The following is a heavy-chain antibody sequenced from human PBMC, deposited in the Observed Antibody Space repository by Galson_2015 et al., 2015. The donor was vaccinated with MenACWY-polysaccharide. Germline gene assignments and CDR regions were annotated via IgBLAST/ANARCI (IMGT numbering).Heavy chain of an antibody. D-gene: IGHD1-1*01. CDR3: AKDRRGVTPGTRDFGMDV. CDR1: GFTFSTYA. Sequence: SLRLSCAASGFTFSTYAMTWVRQAPGKGLEWVSTISGTGGSTYYADSVKGRFTISRDNSKNSLYLQMNSLRAEDTAVYYCAKDRRGVTPGTRDFGMDVWGQGTTVTCSS. V-gene: IGHV3-23*01. J-gene: IGHJ6*02. CDR2: ISGTGGST.